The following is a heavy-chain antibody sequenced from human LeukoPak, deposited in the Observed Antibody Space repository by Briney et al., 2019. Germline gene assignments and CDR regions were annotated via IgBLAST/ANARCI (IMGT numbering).Heavy chain of an antibody. V-gene: IGHV3-7*01. J-gene: IGHJ4*02. CDR2: IKEDGSEK. CDR1: GFTFSTYW. Sequence: SGGSLRLSCAASGFTFSTYWMSWVRQAPGKGLEWMANIKEDGSEKYYGDSVKGRFTISRDNAKNSLYLEMNSLRVEDTAVYYCARDSSGYQWGQGTLDTVSS. CDR3: ARDSSGYQ. D-gene: IGHD3-22*01.